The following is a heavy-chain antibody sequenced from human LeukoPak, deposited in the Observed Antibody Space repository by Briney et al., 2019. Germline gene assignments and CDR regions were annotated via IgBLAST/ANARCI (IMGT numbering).Heavy chain of an antibody. CDR2: FDPEDCET. Sequence: ASVKVSCKGSGYTLTELSMHWVRQPPGKGLEWMGGFDPEDCETIYAQKCQGRVTMTEDTSTDTAYIEVSSLRSEDTAVYYCATAEPAGYYYGMDVWGQGTTVTVSS. V-gene: IGHV1-24*01. CDR3: ATAEPAGYYYGMDV. J-gene: IGHJ6*02. CDR1: GYTLTELS.